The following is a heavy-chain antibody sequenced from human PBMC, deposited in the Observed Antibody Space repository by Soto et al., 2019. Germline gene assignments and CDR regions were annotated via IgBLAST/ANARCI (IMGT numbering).Heavy chain of an antibody. CDR1: GYTFTGYY. CDR2: INPNSGGT. D-gene: IGHD3-9*01. V-gene: IGHV1-2*04. J-gene: IGHJ6*02. Sequence: ASVKVSCKASGYTFTGYYMHWVRQAPGQGLEWMGWINPNSGGTNYAQKFQGWVTMTRDTSISTAYMELSRLRSDDTAVYYCARDRRKTGITIYSNDYYYYGMDVWGQGTTVTVSS. CDR3: ARDRRKTGITIYSNDYYYYGMDV.